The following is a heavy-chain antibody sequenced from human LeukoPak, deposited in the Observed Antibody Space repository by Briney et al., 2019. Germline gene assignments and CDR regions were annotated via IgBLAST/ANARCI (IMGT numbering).Heavy chain of an antibody. J-gene: IGHJ6*04. D-gene: IGHD3-10*02. CDR2: ISSSGSTI. Sequence: GGSLRLSCAASGFTFSSYEMNWVRQAPGKGLEWVSYISSSGSTIYYADSVKGRFTISRDNAKNSLYLQMNSLRAEDTAVYYCAELGITMVGGVWGKGTTVTISS. CDR1: GFTFSSYE. CDR3: AELGITMVGGV. V-gene: IGHV3-48*03.